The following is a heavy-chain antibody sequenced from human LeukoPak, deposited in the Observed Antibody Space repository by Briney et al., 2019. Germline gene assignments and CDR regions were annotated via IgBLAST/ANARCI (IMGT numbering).Heavy chain of an antibody. CDR1: GVSISSSYS. CDR3: AKDDSGWHPLGFDY. Sequence: ETLSLTCTVSGVSISSSYSYWGWIRQPPGMGLEWVSAISGSGGSTYYADSVKGRFTISRDNSKKTLYLQMNSLRAEDTAVYYCAKDDSGWHPLGFDYWGQGTLVTVSS. CDR2: ISGSGGST. J-gene: IGHJ4*02. D-gene: IGHD6-19*01. V-gene: IGHV3-23*01.